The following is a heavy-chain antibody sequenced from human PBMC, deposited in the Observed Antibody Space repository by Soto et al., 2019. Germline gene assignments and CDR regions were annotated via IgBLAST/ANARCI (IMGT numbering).Heavy chain of an antibody. CDR2: ILLDGSEK. J-gene: IGHJ4*02. Sequence: EVQLVESGGGLVQPGGSLRLSCAASGFSFSSYWMSWVRQAPGKGLEWVANILLDGSEKNYVDSVKGRFTISRDNANNSLYLQLNSLRAEDTAVYYCARSGSYRIGPFDYWGQGTLVTVSS. D-gene: IGHD6-19*01. CDR1: GFSFSSYW. V-gene: IGHV3-7*01. CDR3: ARSGSYRIGPFDY.